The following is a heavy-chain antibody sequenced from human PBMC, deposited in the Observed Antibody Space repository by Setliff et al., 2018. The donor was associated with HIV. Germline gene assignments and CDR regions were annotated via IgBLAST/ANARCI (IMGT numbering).Heavy chain of an antibody. V-gene: IGHV3-74*01. D-gene: IGHD1-1*01. CDR3: ARDPGWNQFDS. J-gene: IGHJ4*02. CDR1: GFTFSNYW. CDR2: MNTDGNST. Sequence: GGALRLSCAASGFTFSNYWMHWVRQHPGKGLVWVARMNTDGNSTTYEDSVRGRFTISRDNAKNTLYLQMNSLRAEDTAVYYCARDPGWNQFDSWGQGTLVTVSS.